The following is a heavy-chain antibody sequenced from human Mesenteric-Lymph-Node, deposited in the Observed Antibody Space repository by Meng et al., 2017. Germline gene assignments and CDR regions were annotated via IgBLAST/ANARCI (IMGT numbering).Heavy chain of an antibody. CDR2: ISYDGGHT. D-gene: IGHD6-19*01. CDR1: GFTFTDYA. V-gene: IGHV3-30*04. Sequence: GESLKISCAASGFTFTDYAIHWVRQAPGKGLDWVAVISYDGGHTYYADSVKGRFTISRDNSKNTLYLQMNSLRPEDMAVYYCARVNQQWLAPGGYWGQGTLVTVSS. CDR3: ARVNQQWLAPGGY. J-gene: IGHJ4*02.